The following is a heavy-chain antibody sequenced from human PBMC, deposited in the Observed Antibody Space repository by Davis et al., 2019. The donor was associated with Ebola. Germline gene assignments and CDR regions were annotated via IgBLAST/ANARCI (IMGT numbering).Heavy chain of an antibody. V-gene: IGHV3-30*18. Sequence: GESLKISCAASGFTFSSYGMHWVRQAPGKGLEWVAVISSDGSNEYYGDSVKGRFTISRDNSKKTLYLQMNSLRAEDTAVYFCAKGEWMTAVTTFDYWGQGTLVTVSS. CDR3: AKGEWMTAVTTFDY. CDR2: ISSDGSNE. CDR1: GFTFSSYG. D-gene: IGHD4-11*01. J-gene: IGHJ4*02.